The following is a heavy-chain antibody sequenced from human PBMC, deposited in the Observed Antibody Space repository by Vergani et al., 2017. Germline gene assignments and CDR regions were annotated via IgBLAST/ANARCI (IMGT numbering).Heavy chain of an antibody. D-gene: IGHD3-9*01. CDR2: ISSSSSYT. V-gene: IGHV3-11*05. Sequence: QVQLVESGGGLAKPGGSLRLSCAASGFTFSDYYMSWIRQAPGKGLEWVSYISSSSSYTNYADSVKGRFTISRDNAKNSLYLQMNSLRAEDTAVYYCARVPVILTGYYIDYWGQGTLVTVSS. J-gene: IGHJ4*02. CDR3: ARVPVILTGYYIDY. CDR1: GFTFSDYY.